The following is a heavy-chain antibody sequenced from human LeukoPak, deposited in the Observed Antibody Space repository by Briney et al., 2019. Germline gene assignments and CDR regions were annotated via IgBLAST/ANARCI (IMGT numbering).Heavy chain of an antibody. Sequence: PGGSLRLSCEASEFAFSNYWMSWLRQAPGKGLEWVAVISYDGSNKYYADSVKGRFTISRDNSKNTLYLQMNSLRAEDAAVYYCARGEQWLSFWGQGTLVTVSS. CDR1: EFAFSNYW. CDR3: ARGEQWLSF. D-gene: IGHD6-19*01. CDR2: ISYDGSNK. J-gene: IGHJ4*02. V-gene: IGHV3-30-3*01.